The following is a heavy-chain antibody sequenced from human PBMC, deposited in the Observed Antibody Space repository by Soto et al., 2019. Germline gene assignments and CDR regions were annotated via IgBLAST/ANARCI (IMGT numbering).Heavy chain of an antibody. D-gene: IGHD2-21*01. CDR1: GFTISNYI. CDR3: XXXXXXXXXXDLGY. CDR2: ILHDGNNK. V-gene: IGHV3-30-3*01. J-gene: IGHJ4*02. Sequence: QVQLVESGGGVVQPGRSLRLSCAASGFTISNYIMHWVRQAPGKGLEWVAMILHDGNNKYYADSVKGRFTISRDNSKXXXXXXXXXXXXXXXXXXXXXXXXXXXXXXDLGYWGQGTLVTVSS.